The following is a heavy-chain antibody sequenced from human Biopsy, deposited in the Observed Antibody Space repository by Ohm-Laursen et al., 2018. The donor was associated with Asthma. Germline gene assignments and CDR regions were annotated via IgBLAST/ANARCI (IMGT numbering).Heavy chain of an antibody. J-gene: IGHJ6*01. Sequence: TLSLTSSVGGAYIGSRDHHWSWIRQSPGTGLEWIGFVFWSGTTHYNRSLERRLSISIDTTRNEFSMTLRSVTAADTAVYFCARVASYGDLYFGIDVWGPGTTVSVST. CDR1: GAYIGSRDHH. D-gene: IGHD4-17*01. CDR3: ARVASYGDLYFGIDV. CDR2: VFWSGTT. V-gene: IGHV4-30-4*01.